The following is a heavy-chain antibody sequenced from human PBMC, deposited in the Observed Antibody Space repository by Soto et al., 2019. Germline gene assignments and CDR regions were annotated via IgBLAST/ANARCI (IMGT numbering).Heavy chain of an antibody. D-gene: IGHD3-3*01. V-gene: IGHV4-59*01. Sequence: SETLSLTCTVSGGSISSYYWSWIRQPPGKGLEWIGYIYYSGSTNYNPSLKSRVTISVDTSKNQFSLRLSSVTAADTAVYYCARGSGVVSIDYWGQGTLVTVSS. CDR1: GGSISSYY. CDR2: IYYSGST. CDR3: ARGSGVVSIDY. J-gene: IGHJ4*02.